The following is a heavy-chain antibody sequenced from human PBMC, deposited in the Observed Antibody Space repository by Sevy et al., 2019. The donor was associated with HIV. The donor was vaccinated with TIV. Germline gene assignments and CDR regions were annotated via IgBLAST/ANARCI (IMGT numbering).Heavy chain of an antibody. CDR1: GFNFRNFW. J-gene: IGHJ5*02. Sequence: GGSLRLSCVASGFNFRNFWMSWVRQAPGKGLECVADIKQDGSEAYYVDSVKGRFTISRDNAKNSLHLQMNSLRDEDTAMYFCVRDKEVGASILDAWGQGTPVTVSS. V-gene: IGHV3-7*03. CDR3: VRDKEVGASILDA. CDR2: IKQDGSEA. D-gene: IGHD1-26*01.